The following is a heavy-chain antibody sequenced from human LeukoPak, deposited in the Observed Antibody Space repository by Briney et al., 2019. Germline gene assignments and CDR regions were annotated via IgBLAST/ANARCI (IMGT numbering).Heavy chain of an antibody. D-gene: IGHD1-26*01. Sequence: GGSLRLSCAASGFTFTNYAMTWVRQAPGKGLEWVSAISGSGNSTYYPDSVKGRFSISRDNSKNTLYLQISSLRAEDTAVYYCAKTLVGATSGPDYYLVSWGQGTLVTVSS. J-gene: IGHJ4*02. CDR3: AKTLVGATSGPDYYLVS. CDR2: ISGSGNST. CDR1: GFTFTNYA. V-gene: IGHV3-23*01.